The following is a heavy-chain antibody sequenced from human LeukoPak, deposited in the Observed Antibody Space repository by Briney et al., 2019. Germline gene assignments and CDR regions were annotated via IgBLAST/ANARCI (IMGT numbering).Heavy chain of an antibody. CDR1: GFTFSSYA. Sequence: GGSLRPSCAASGFTFSSYAMHWVRQAPGKGLEWVAVISYDGSNKYYADSVKGRFTISRDNSKNTLYLQMNSLRAEDTAVYYCARDRHYYGSGSENWFDPWGQGTLVTVSS. CDR3: ARDRHYYGSGSENWFDP. J-gene: IGHJ5*02. CDR2: ISYDGSNK. D-gene: IGHD3-10*01. V-gene: IGHV3-30*01.